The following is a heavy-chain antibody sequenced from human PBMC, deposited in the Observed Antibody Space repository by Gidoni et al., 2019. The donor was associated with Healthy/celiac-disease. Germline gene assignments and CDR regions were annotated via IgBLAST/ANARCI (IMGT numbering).Heavy chain of an antibody. CDR1: GFTFSDYY. CDR3: ARLFLDVGATG. J-gene: IGHJ4*02. CDR2: ISSSSSYT. D-gene: IGHD1-26*01. Sequence: QVQLVGSGGGLVKPGGSRSLSGAASGFTFSDYYMSWIRQARGKGLEWVSYISSSSSYTNYAVSVKGRFTISRDNAKNSLYLQMNSLRAADTYVYSCARLFLDVGATGWGQGTLVTVSS. V-gene: IGHV3-11*06.